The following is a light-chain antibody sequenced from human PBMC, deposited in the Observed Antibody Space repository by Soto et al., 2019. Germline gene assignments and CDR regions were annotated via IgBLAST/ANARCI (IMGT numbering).Light chain of an antibody. V-gene: IGKV1-39*01. CDR3: QQTYNTPWT. Sequence: DIQMTQSPSSLSTSVGDRVTISCRASQTISNYLNWYQQKTGKAPKLLIYSTSSLQSGVPSRFSGGGSGTDFTLTINSLQPEDSATYYCQQTYNTPWTFGHGTRVEIK. J-gene: IGKJ1*01. CDR1: QTISNY. CDR2: STS.